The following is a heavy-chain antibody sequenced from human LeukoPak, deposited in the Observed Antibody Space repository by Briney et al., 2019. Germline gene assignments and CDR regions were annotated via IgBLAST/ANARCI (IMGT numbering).Heavy chain of an antibody. D-gene: IGHD1-26*01. V-gene: IGHV4-39*02. CDR3: ARDRSRSYEWDN. J-gene: IGHJ4*02. Sequence: PSETLSLTCTVSGGSISSSSYYWGWIRQPPGKGLEWIGSIYYSGSTYYNPSLKSRVTISVDTSKNQFSLKLNSVTAADTAVYYCARDRSRSYEWDNWGQGTLVTVSS. CDR1: GGSISSSSYY. CDR2: IYYSGST.